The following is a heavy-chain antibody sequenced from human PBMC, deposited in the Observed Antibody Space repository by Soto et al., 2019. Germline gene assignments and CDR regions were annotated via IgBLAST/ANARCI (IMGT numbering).Heavy chain of an antibody. CDR2: INPNSGGT. V-gene: IGHV1-2*04. CDR1: GYTFTGYY. CDR3: ARAVARYPPYDY. J-gene: IGHJ4*02. Sequence: ASVKVSCKASGYTFTGYYMHWVRQAPGQGLEWMGWINPNSGGTNYAQKFQGWVTMTRDTSISTAYMELSRLRSDDTAVYYCARAVARYPPYDYWGQGTLVTVSS. D-gene: IGHD3-16*02.